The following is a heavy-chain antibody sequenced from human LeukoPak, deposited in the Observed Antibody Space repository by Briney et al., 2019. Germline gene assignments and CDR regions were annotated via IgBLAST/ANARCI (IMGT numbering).Heavy chain of an antibody. Sequence: SEALSLTCAVYGGSFSGYYWSWIRQPPGKGLEWIGEINHSGSTNYNPSLKSRVTISVDTSKSQFSLKLSSVTAADTAVYYCARTRHGYCSGGSCYSVSPWGQGTLVTVSS. J-gene: IGHJ4*02. CDR1: GGSFSGYY. CDR2: INHSGST. CDR3: ARTRHGYCSGGSCYSVSP. V-gene: IGHV4-34*01. D-gene: IGHD2-15*01.